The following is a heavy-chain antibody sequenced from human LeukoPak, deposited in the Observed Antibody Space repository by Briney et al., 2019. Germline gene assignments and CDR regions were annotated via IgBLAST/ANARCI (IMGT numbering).Heavy chain of an antibody. V-gene: IGHV1-2*02. CDR3: ATHSATGYVFDYFDF. Sequence: GASVKVSCKTSGDTYSDYYIHWARQAPGQGLEWMGRIKSDDTTYAPKFQGRVAMIKDTSISTAYMELSSLRSDDTAVYYCATHSATGYVFDYFDFWGQGTQVIVSS. CDR2: IKSDDT. CDR1: GDTYSDYY. D-gene: IGHD5-12*01. J-gene: IGHJ4*02.